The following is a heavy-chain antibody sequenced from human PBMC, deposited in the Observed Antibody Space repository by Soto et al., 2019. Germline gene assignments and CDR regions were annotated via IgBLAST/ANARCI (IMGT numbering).Heavy chain of an antibody. CDR3: ARRIVATETLDY. V-gene: IGHV4-59*08. CDR1: GVSMISYY. D-gene: IGHD5-12*01. CDR2: IYYAGST. Sequence: SETLSLTCTVSGVSMISYYWSWIRQPPGRGLEWIGFIYYAGSTKYNPSLNSRVTISVDTSKNQFSLTVTSVTAADTAVYYCARRIVATETLDYWGQGTLVTVSS. J-gene: IGHJ4*02.